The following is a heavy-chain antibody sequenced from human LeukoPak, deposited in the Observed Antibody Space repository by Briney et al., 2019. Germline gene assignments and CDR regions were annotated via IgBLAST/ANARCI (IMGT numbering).Heavy chain of an antibody. CDR3: ARDGGSAMPFDY. Sequence: GGSLRLSCAASGFTFSAYWMSWVRQAPGRGLEWVANIRQDGSDKYYVDSVKGRFTISRDNAKNSLYLQMNSLRAEDTAVYYCARDGGSAMPFDYWGQGTLVTVSS. D-gene: IGHD2-2*01. CDR1: GFTFSAYW. V-gene: IGHV3-7*01. J-gene: IGHJ4*02. CDR2: IRQDGSDK.